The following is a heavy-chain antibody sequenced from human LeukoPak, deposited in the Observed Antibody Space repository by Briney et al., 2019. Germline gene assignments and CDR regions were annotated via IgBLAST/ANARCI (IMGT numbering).Heavy chain of an antibody. CDR2: INPNSGGT. D-gene: IGHD6-19*01. J-gene: IGHJ5*02. CDR1: GYTFTSYY. Sequence: ASVKVSCKASGYTFTSYYMHWVRQAPGQGLEWMGWINPNSGGTNYAQKFQGRVTMTRDTSISTAYMELSRLRSDDTAVYYCARALYSSGLVGFDHWGQGTLVTVSS. CDR3: ARALYSSGLVGFDH. V-gene: IGHV1-2*02.